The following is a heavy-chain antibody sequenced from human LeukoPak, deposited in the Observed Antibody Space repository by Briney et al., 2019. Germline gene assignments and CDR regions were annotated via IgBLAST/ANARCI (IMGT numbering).Heavy chain of an antibody. J-gene: IGHJ4*02. CDR2: ISYDGSNK. CDR1: GFTFSSYA. V-gene: IGHV3-30*04. D-gene: IGHD6-19*01. Sequence: PGGSLRLSCAASGFTFSSYAMHWVRQAPGKGLEWVAVISYDGSNKYYADSVKGRFTISRDNSKNTLYLQMNSLRAEDTAVYCCARDEGVAGTPAPDYWGQGTLVTVSS. CDR3: ARDEGVAGTPAPDY.